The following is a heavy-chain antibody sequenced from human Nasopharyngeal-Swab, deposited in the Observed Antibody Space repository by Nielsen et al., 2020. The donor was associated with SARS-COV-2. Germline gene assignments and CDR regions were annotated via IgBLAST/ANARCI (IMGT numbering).Heavy chain of an antibody. Sequence: SETLSLTCTVSDGSISSYYWSWIRQPPGKGLEWIGYIYYSGSTNYNPSLKSRVTISVDTSKNQFSLKLSSVTAADTAVYYCARQRTAMVLDYWGQGTLVTVSS. J-gene: IGHJ4*02. V-gene: IGHV4-59*08. CDR1: DGSISSYY. CDR2: IYYSGST. CDR3: ARQRTAMVLDY. D-gene: IGHD5-18*01.